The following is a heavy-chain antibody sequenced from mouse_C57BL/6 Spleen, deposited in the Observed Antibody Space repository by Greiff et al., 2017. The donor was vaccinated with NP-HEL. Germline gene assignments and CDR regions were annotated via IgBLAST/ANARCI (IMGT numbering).Heavy chain of an antibody. CDR1: GFTFSSYG. Sequence: EVQLVESGGDLVKPGGSLKLSCAASGFTFSSYGMSWVRQTPDKRLEWVATISSGGSYTYYPDSVKGRFTISRDNAKNTLYLQMSSLKSEDTAMYYCARPLVAYWGQGTLVTVSA. J-gene: IGHJ3*01. CDR2: ISSGGSYT. CDR3: ARPLVAY. V-gene: IGHV5-6*01.